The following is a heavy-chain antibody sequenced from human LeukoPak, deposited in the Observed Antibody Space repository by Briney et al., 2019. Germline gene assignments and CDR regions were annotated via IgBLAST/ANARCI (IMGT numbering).Heavy chain of an antibody. CDR2: ISSSGSTI. Sequence: GGSLRLSCAASGFTFSSYEMNWVRQAPGKGLEWVSYISSSGSTIYYADSVKGRFTISRDNAKNSLYLQMNSLRAEDTAVYYCAREYCSGGSCYSVPYYFDYWGQGTLVTVSS. CDR1: GFTFSSYE. CDR3: AREYCSGGSCYSVPYYFDY. V-gene: IGHV3-48*03. J-gene: IGHJ4*02. D-gene: IGHD2-15*01.